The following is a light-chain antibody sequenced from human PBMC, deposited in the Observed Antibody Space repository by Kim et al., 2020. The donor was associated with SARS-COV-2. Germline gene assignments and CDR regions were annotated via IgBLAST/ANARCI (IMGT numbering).Light chain of an antibody. V-gene: IGLV1-40*01. Sequence: TISCTRSSSNIGAGYDVHSYQQLPGTPPNLLIYGNSNRPSGVPDRFSGSKSGTSASLAITGLQAEDEADYYCQSYDSSLSVHVVFGGGTQLTVL. CDR3: QSYDSSLSVHVV. J-gene: IGLJ2*01. CDR1: SSNIGAGYD. CDR2: GNS.